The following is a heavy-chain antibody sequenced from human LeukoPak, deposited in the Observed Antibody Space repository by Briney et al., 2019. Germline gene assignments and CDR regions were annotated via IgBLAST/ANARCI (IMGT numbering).Heavy chain of an antibody. CDR3: ARLWTDYYDSSGYYYDDY. V-gene: IGHV3-7*01. CDR2: IKQDGSEE. Sequence: GGSLRLSCAASGFTFSSYWMSWGRQAPGKGLEWVANIKQDGSEEYYVDSVKGRFTISRDNAKNSLYLQMNSLGAEDTAVYYCARLWTDYYDSSGYYYDDYWGQGTLVTVSS. CDR1: GFTFSSYW. D-gene: IGHD3-22*01. J-gene: IGHJ4*02.